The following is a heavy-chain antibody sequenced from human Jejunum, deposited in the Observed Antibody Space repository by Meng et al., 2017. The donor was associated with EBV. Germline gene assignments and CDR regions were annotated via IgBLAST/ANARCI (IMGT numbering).Heavy chain of an antibody. CDR3: ARESGSEVEQPNYNWFGS. Sequence: LMRNGAEVKSPGTSFKDSYKASGFTFTRYAKKWGRQSPGQRLDVMGWINAGSRFTRYSQEFQGRITMTRGTSAGIVYMELSSLISEDTGVYFWARESGSEVEQPNYNWFGSWGQETLVTVSS. CDR1: GFTFTRYA. V-gene: IGHV1-3*01. J-gene: IGHJ5*01. CDR2: INAGSRFT. D-gene: IGHD1/OR15-1a*01.